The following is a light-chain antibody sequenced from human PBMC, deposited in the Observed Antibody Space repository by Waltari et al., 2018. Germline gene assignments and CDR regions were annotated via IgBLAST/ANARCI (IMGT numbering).Light chain of an antibody. CDR1: QGISSY. CDR3: QQYYTYPRT. Sequence: AIRMTQSPSSFSASTGDRVTITCRASQGISSYLAWYQQKPGRVPNLLMSAASTLHSGVPSRFTGSGSGTDFTLTINCLQSDDFATYYCQQYYTYPRTFGQGTKVEIK. V-gene: IGKV1-8*01. CDR2: AAS. J-gene: IGKJ1*01.